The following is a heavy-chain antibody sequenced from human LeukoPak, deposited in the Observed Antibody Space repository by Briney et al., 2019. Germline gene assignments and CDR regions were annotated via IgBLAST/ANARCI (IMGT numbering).Heavy chain of an antibody. Sequence: PSETLSLTCAVYGGSFSGYYWSWIRQPPGKGLEWIGEINHSGSTYYNPSLKSRVTISVDTSKNQFSLKLSSVTAADTAVYYCARKIGAATSWFDPWGQGTLVTVSS. D-gene: IGHD2-15*01. CDR3: ARKIGAATSWFDP. J-gene: IGHJ5*02. CDR2: INHSGST. V-gene: IGHV4-34*01. CDR1: GGSFSGYY.